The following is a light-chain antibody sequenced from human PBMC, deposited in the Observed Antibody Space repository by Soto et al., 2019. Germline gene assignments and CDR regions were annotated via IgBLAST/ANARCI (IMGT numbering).Light chain of an antibody. CDR3: QRYISAPFT. J-gene: IGKJ3*01. CDR2: AAS. V-gene: IGKV1-27*01. CDR1: QGISDY. Sequence: DIQMTQSPSSLSASVGDRVTITCRATQGISDYLAWYQQKPGKVPKLLIYAASTLQSGVPSRFSGSGSGTDFTLTISSLQPEDVATYYCQRYISAPFTFGPGTNVDIK.